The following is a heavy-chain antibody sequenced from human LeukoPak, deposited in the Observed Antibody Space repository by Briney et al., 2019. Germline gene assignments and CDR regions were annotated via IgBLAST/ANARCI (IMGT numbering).Heavy chain of an antibody. V-gene: IGHV3-48*04. CDR1: GFTFNSYS. D-gene: IGHD1-26*01. Sequence: GGSLRLSCAASGFTFNSYSMNWVRQAPGKGLEWISYITHTGVAVYYADSVKGRFTISRDDARNSLFLQMNGLRAEDTAVYYCARAASSGSYSSFGYWGQGTLVTVSS. CDR3: ARAASSGSYSSFGY. CDR2: ITHTGVAV. J-gene: IGHJ4*02.